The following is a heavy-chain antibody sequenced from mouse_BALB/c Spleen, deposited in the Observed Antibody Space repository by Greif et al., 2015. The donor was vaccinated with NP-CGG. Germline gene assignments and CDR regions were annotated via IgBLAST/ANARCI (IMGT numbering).Heavy chain of an antibody. D-gene: IGHD4-1*01. CDR3: TALGEGNAMDY. Sequence: VQLHQSGAELVKPGASVKLSCKASGYTFTSYYMYWVKQRPGQGLEWIGEINPSNGGTNFNEKFKSKATLTVDKSSSTAYMQLSSLTSEDSAVYYCTALGEGNAMDYWGQGTSVTVSS. CDR1: GYTFTSYY. CDR2: INPSNGGT. V-gene: IGHV1S81*02. J-gene: IGHJ4*01.